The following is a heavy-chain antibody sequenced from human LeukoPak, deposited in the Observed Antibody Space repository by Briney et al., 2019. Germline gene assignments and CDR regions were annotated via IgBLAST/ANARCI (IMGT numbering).Heavy chain of an antibody. D-gene: IGHD6-13*01. Sequence: SETLSLTCAVYGGSFSGYYWSWIRQPPGKGLEWIGEINHSGSTNYNPSLKSRVTISVDTSKIQFSLKLSSVTAADTAVYYCAAGYSSSWLDYWGQGTLVTVSS. CDR3: AAGYSSSWLDY. J-gene: IGHJ4*02. CDR2: INHSGST. V-gene: IGHV4-34*01. CDR1: GGSFSGYY.